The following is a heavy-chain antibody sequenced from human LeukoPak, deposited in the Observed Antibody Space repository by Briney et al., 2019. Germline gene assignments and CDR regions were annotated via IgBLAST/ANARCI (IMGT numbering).Heavy chain of an antibody. J-gene: IGHJ4*02. D-gene: IGHD4-17*01. CDR3: AKDRNAVTTRIPDY. V-gene: IGHV3-30*18. CDR1: GFTFSSYG. Sequence: PGGSLRLSCAASGFTFSSYGMHWVRQAPGKGLERVAVIPYDGSNKYYSDSVKGRFTISRDNSKNTLYLQMNGLRAEDTAVYYCAKDRNAVTTRIPDYWGQGTLVTVSS. CDR2: IPYDGSNK.